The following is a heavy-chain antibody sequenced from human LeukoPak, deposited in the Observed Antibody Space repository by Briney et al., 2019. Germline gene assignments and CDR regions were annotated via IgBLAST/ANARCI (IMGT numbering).Heavy chain of an antibody. V-gene: IGHV3-23*01. J-gene: IGHJ4*02. CDR3: ATYDILTGYTLAY. CDR2: IRGSGDST. D-gene: IGHD3-9*01. CDR1: GFIFSSYG. Sequence: PGGSLRLSCAASGFIFSSYGMSWVRQAPGKGLEWVSGIRGSGDSTTYADSVKGRFTVSRDNSKNTLYLQMSSLRAEDTAVYYCATYDILTGYTLAYWGQGTLVTVSS.